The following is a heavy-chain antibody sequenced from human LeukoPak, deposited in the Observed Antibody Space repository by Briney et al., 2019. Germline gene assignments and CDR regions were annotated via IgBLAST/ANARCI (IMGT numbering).Heavy chain of an antibody. J-gene: IGHJ4*02. D-gene: IGHD4-17*01. CDR3: ARAKDYAFDH. V-gene: IGHV1-3*02. CDR2: SHAGTGNT. CDR1: GYTFTGYT. Sequence: GASVKVSCKASGYTFTGYTLHLVRQAPGQRLEWMAWSHAGTGNTKYSQEFQGRVTITRDTSASTSYMELSSLRSEDMAVYYCARAKDYAFDHWGQGTLVTVSS.